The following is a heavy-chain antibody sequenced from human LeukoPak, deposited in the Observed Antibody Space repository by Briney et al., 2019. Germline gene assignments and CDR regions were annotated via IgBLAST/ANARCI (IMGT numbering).Heavy chain of an antibody. V-gene: IGHV4-31*03. CDR3: ARQPLGSGYQYRYYFDY. CDR2: IYFSGST. J-gene: IGHJ4*02. Sequence: SETLSLTCTVSGGSVNSGGYCWSWIRQYPGRGLEWIGYIYFSGSTFYNPSFESRVFISLDTSKNQYSLRLSSVTAADTASYYCARQPLGSGYQYRYYFDYWGQGTLVTVSS. CDR1: GGSVNSGGYC. D-gene: IGHD3-22*01.